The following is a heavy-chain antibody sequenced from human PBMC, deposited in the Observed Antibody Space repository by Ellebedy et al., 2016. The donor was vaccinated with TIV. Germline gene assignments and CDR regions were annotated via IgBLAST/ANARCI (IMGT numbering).Heavy chain of an antibody. J-gene: IGHJ3*02. CDR1: GFSFSTHS. CDR2: ISHSSITI. V-gene: IGHV3-48*04. CDR3: PTDGSYGDNLTPTHTFVI. Sequence: GESLKISCAASGFSFSTHSRNWVRQAPGKGLEWVSYISHSSITIKYADSVKGRVTISIDNGKKSLYLQLNSLRAEDTAVYYCPTDGSYGDNLTPTHTFVIWGQGTMVTVSS. D-gene: IGHD4-17*01.